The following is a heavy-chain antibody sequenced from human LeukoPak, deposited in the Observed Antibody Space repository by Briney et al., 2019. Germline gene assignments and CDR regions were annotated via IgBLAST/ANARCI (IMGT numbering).Heavy chain of an antibody. CDR1: GFTVSSNY. J-gene: IGHJ4*02. CDR2: IYSGGST. CDR3: ARLQVGESGSYGDY. Sequence: GGSLRLSCAASGFTVSSNYMSWVRQAPGKGLEWVSVIYSGGSTYYADSVKGRFTISRDNTKNTLYLQMNSLRAEDTAMYYCARLQVGESGSYGDYWGQGTLVTVSS. V-gene: IGHV3-53*01. D-gene: IGHD3-16*01.